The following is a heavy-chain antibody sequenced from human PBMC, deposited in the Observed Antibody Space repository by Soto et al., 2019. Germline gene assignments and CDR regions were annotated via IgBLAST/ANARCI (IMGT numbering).Heavy chain of an antibody. D-gene: IGHD3-16*02. J-gene: IGHJ4*02. CDR3: ARSIMITFGGVIVPFYFDY. V-gene: IGHV4-39*01. CDR1: GGSISSSSYY. Sequence: QLQLQESGPGLVKPSETLSLTCTVSGGSISSSSYYWGWIRQPPGKGLEWIGSIYYSGSTYYNPSLKSRVTISVDTSKNQFSLKLSSVTAADTAVYYCARSIMITFGGVIVPFYFDYWGPGTLVTVSS. CDR2: IYYSGST.